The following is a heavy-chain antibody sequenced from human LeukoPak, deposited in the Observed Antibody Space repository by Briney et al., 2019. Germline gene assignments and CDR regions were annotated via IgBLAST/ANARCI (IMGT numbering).Heavy chain of an antibody. CDR2: INPNSGGT. CDR3: ARVPYYDILTGSEPYFDY. J-gene: IGHJ4*02. V-gene: IGHV1-2*02. D-gene: IGHD3-9*01. Sequence: ASVKVSCKASGYTFTDYYIHWVRQAPGQGLEWMGWINPNSGGTNYAQKFQGRVTMTRDTSINTAYMELSRLTSDDTAVYYCARVPYYDILTGSEPYFDYWGQGTLVTVSS. CDR1: GYTFTDYY.